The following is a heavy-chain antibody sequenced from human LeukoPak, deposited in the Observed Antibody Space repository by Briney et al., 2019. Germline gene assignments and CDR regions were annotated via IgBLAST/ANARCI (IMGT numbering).Heavy chain of an antibody. Sequence: ASVKVSCKASGYTFTGYYMHWVRQAPGQGLEWMGWINPNSGGTNYAQKFQGRVTMTRDTSISTAYMELSRLRSDDTAVYYCARAGVGATTLGCDYWGQGTLDTVSS. D-gene: IGHD1-26*01. CDR3: ARAGVGATTLGCDY. V-gene: IGHV1-2*02. CDR2: INPNSGGT. CDR1: GYTFTGYY. J-gene: IGHJ4*02.